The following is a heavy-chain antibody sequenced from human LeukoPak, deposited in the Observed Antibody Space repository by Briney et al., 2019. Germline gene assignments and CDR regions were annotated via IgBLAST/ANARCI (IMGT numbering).Heavy chain of an antibody. CDR1: GFTSSSYA. J-gene: IGHJ4*02. V-gene: IGHV3-23*01. CDR3: ARVGYSYGLACDY. Sequence: GGSLRLSCAASGFTSSSYAMSWVRQAPGKGLEWVSALSGSGGSTYYADSVKGRFTISRDNSKNTLYLQMNSLRAEETAVYYCARVGYSYGLACDYWGQGNLVTASS. CDR2: LSGSGGST. D-gene: IGHD5-18*01.